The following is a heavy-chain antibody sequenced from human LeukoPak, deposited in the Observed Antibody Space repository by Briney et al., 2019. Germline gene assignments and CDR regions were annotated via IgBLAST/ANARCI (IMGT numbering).Heavy chain of an antibody. D-gene: IGHD6-19*01. CDR3: AREKQKYSSGWYCLDY. CDR2: IWYDGSNK. V-gene: IGHV3-33*01. Sequence: GRSLRLSCAASGFTFSSYGMHWVRQAPGKGLEWVAFIWYDGSNKYYADSVKGRFTISRDNSKNTLYLQMNSLRAEDTAVYYCAREKQKYSSGWYCLDYWGQGTLVTVSS. J-gene: IGHJ4*02. CDR1: GFTFSSYG.